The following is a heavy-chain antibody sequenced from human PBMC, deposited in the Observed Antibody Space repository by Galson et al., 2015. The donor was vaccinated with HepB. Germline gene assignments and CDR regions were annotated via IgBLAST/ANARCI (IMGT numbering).Heavy chain of an antibody. V-gene: IGHV1-8*01. D-gene: IGHD4-11*01. CDR2: MNPKSTNT. Sequence: SVKVSCKASGYTFTSYDVTWVRQAPGQGLEWMGWMNPKSTNTGYARKFQGRVTMTGDTSMDTAYMELSSLTSEDTAVYYCARAVRNQLQSEYWGQGTLVTVSS. J-gene: IGHJ4*02. CDR1: GYTFTSYD. CDR3: ARAVRNQLQSEY.